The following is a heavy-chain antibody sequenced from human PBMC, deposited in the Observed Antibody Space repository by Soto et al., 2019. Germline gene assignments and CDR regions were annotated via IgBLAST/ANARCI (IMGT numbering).Heavy chain of an antibody. D-gene: IGHD1-26*01. J-gene: IGHJ5*02. Sequence: SSETLSLTCTVSGASISSDYWAWIRQPPGESLEMSXDXNXXXTXNXXXCXXXXVTMSINTSKKQLSPKLSSVTAADTAAYYCARAISTSNWYGWFDPWGQGTLVTVSS. CDR3: ARAISTSNWYGWFDP. V-gene: IGHV4-4*08. CDR2: XNXXXTX. CDR1: GASISSDY.